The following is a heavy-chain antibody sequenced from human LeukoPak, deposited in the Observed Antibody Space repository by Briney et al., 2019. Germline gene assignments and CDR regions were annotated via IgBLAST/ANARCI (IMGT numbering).Heavy chain of an antibody. V-gene: IGHV1-69*04. CDR1: GGTFSSYA. CDR3: ARDHSSPAGDAFDI. CDR2: IIPILGIA. Sequence: GSSVRVSCKASGGTFSSYAISWVRQAPGQGLEWMGRIIPILGIANYAQKFQGRVTITADKSTSTAYMELSSLRSEDTAVYHCARDHSSPAGDAFDIWGQGTMVTVSS. J-gene: IGHJ3*02. D-gene: IGHD6-13*01.